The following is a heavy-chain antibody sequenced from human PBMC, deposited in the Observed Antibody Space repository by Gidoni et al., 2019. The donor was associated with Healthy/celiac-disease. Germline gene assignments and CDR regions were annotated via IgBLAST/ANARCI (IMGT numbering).Heavy chain of an antibody. J-gene: IGHJ4*02. D-gene: IGHD3-22*01. Sequence: EVQLLESGGGLVQPGGSLRLSCPASGFPFSSYAMSWVRQAPGKGLEWVSAISGSGGSTYYADSVKGRFTISRDNSKNTLYLQMNSLRAEDTAVYYCAKDLSQVVVITFDYWGQGTLVTVSS. CDR2: ISGSGGST. CDR3: AKDLSQVVVITFDY. CDR1: GFPFSSYA. V-gene: IGHV3-23*01.